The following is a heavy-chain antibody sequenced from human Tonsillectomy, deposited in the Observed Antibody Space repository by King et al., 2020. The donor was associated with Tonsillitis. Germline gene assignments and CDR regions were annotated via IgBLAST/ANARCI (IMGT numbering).Heavy chain of an antibody. CDR3: AKNSITSFGVVIRWGKNFQH. J-gene: IGHJ1*01. Sequence: VQLVESGGGWVQPGGSLRLSCAASGFTFSSYAVSWVRQAPGKGLEWVSAISGSGGSTYYADSVKGRLTISRDNSKNTLYLQMNSLRAKDTAVYYCAKNSITSFGVVIRWGKNFQHWGQGTLVTVSS. V-gene: IGHV3-23*04. D-gene: IGHD3-3*01. CDR1: GFTFSSYA. CDR2: ISGSGGST.